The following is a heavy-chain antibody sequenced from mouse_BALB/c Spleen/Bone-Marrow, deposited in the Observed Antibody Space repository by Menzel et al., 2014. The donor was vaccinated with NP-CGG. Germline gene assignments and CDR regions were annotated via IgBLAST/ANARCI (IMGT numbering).Heavy chain of an antibody. Sequence: VQLKESGPELVKPGASVKMSCKASGYTFTSYVMHWVKQKPGQGLEWIGNINPYNDGTKYNEKFKGKATLTSDKSSGTAYMELSSLTSEDSAVYYCARSLYGYDWYFDVWGAGTTVTVSS. V-gene: IGHV1-14*01. CDR1: GYTFTSYV. CDR2: INPYNDGT. J-gene: IGHJ1*01. CDR3: ARSLYGYDWYFDV. D-gene: IGHD2-2*01.